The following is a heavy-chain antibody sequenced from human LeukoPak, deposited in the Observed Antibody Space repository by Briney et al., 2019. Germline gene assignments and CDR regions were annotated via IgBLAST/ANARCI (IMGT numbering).Heavy chain of an antibody. CDR1: GFTFSSYE. CDR3: ARQLDRAAAGTLGY. CDR2: ISSSGSTI. D-gene: IGHD6-13*01. V-gene: IGHV3-48*03. Sequence: GGSLRLSCAASGFTFSSYEMSWVRQAPGKGLEWVSYISSSGSTIYYADSVKGRFTISRDNAKNSLYLQMNSLRAEDTAVYYCARQLDRAAAGTLGYWGQGTLVTVSS. J-gene: IGHJ4*02.